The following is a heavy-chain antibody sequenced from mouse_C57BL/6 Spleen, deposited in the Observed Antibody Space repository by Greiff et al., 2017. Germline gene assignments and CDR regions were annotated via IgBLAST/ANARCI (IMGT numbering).Heavy chain of an antibody. Sequence: EVMLVESGGDLVKPGGSLKLSCAASGFTFSSYGMSWVRQTPDKRLEWVATISSGGSYTYYPDSVKGRFTISRDNAKNTLYLQISSLKSEDTAMYYCARGYAQSYYFDYWGQGTTLTVSS. J-gene: IGHJ2*01. CDR2: ISSGGSYT. V-gene: IGHV5-6*01. CDR3: ARGYAQSYYFDY. D-gene: IGHD2-10*02. CDR1: GFTFSSYG.